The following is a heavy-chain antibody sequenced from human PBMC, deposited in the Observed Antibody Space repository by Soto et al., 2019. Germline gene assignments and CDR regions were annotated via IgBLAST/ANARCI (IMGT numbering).Heavy chain of an antibody. CDR3: ARGLDVTINYYYYYMDV. D-gene: IGHD4-17*01. CDR2: INHSGST. V-gene: IGHV4-34*01. CDR1: GGSFSGYY. J-gene: IGHJ6*03. Sequence: SETLSLTCAVYGGSFSGYYWSWIRQPPGKGLEWIGEINHSGSTNYNPSLKSRVTISVDTSKNQFSLKLSSVTAADTAVYYCARGLDVTINYYYYYMDVWGKGTTVTVSS.